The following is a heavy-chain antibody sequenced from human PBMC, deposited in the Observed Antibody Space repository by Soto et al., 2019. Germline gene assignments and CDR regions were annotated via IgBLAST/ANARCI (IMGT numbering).Heavy chain of an antibody. CDR1: GFTFSSYG. Sequence: GGSLRLSCAASGFTFSSYGMHWVRQAPGKGLEWVAVIWYDGSNKYYADSVKGRFTISRDNSKNTLYLQMNSLRAEDTAVYYCARDQGYCSGGSCYSYYYYGMDVWGQGTTVTVSS. J-gene: IGHJ6*02. V-gene: IGHV3-33*01. CDR3: ARDQGYCSGGSCYSYYYYGMDV. CDR2: IWYDGSNK. D-gene: IGHD2-15*01.